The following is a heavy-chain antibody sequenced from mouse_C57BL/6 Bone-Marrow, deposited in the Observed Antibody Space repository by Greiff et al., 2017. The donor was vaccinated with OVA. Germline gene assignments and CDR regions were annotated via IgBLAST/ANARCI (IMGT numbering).Heavy chain of an antibody. CDR3: ASYDYERAFAY. Sequence: VQLQQSGAELVKPGASVKLSCTASGFNIKDYYMHWVKQRTEQGLEWIGRIDPEDGETKYAPKFPGKATITADTSSNTAYLQLSSLTSEDTAVYYCASYDYERAFAYWGQGTLVTVSA. J-gene: IGHJ3*01. V-gene: IGHV14-2*01. CDR1: GFNIKDYY. D-gene: IGHD2-4*01. CDR2: IDPEDGET.